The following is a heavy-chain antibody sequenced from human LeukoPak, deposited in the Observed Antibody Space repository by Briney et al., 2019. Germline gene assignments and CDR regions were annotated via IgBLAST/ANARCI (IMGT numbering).Heavy chain of an antibody. CDR2: IYPGDSDT. J-gene: IGHJ6*02. CDR3: MRYRSAGYYYGMDV. V-gene: IGHV5-51*01. CDR1: GFIFTNYW. Sequence: AGESLKISCKAFGFIFTNYWFGWVRQMPGKGLEWMGIIYPGDSDTRYSTSFHGQVTISADKSISTAYLQWSSLKASDTAIYYCMRYRSAGYYYGMDVWGQGTTVTVSS. D-gene: IGHD1-14*01.